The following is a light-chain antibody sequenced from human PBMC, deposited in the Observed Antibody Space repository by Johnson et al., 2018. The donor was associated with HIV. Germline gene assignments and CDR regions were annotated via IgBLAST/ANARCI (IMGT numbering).Light chain of an antibody. J-gene: IGLJ1*01. CDR3: GTWDSSLSAGYV. CDR2: ENN. Sequence: QSVLTQPPSVSAAPGHKVTISCSGSNSNIGNNYVSWYQQVPGTAPKLLIYENNKRPSGIPDRFSGSKSGTSATLGITGLQTGDEADYYCGTWDSSLSAGYVFGTGTKATVL. V-gene: IGLV1-51*02. CDR1: NSNIGNNY.